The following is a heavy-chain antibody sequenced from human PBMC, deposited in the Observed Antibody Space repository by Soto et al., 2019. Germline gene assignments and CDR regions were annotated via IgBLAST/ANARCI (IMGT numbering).Heavy chain of an antibody. Sequence: QVQLVQSGAEVKKPGSSVKVSCKASGGTFSSYAISWVRQAPGQGLEWMGGIIPIFGTANYAQKFQGRVTITADESTSTAYMELSSVRSEDTAVYYCARVIPPVYSSPVGIAVAGTFDYWGQGTLVTVSS. J-gene: IGHJ4*02. V-gene: IGHV1-69*01. CDR2: IIPIFGTA. CDR1: GGTFSSYA. D-gene: IGHD6-19*01. CDR3: ARVIPPVYSSPVGIAVAGTFDY.